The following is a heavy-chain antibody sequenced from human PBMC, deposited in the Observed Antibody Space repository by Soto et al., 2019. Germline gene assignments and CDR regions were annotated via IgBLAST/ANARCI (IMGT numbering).Heavy chain of an antibody. CDR3: AREGSYSAYNFAHGIQLWSFDX. Sequence: PSETLSLTCTVSGGSINTFYWSWVRQPAGKGLEWIGRIFSSGSTSFNPSLESRAAMSVDTSKNHFSLNLSSVTAADMAVYYCAREGSYSAYNFAHGIQLWSFDXWGQGALVTVSX. J-gene: IGHJ4*02. CDR2: IFSSGST. D-gene: IGHD5-12*01. V-gene: IGHV4-4*07. CDR1: GGSINTFY.